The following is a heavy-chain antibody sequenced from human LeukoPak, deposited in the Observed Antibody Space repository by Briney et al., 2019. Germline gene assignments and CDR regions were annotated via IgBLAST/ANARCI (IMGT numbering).Heavy chain of an antibody. Sequence: ASVKVSCKASGYTFTGYYMHWVRQAPGQGLEWMGWINPNSGGTNYAQKFQGRVTMTRDTSISTAYMELSRLRSDDTAVYYCARDVGYSYGRVWFDPWGQGTLVTASS. CDR3: ARDVGYSYGRVWFDP. CDR1: GYTFTGYY. CDR2: INPNSGGT. V-gene: IGHV1-2*02. J-gene: IGHJ5*02. D-gene: IGHD5-18*01.